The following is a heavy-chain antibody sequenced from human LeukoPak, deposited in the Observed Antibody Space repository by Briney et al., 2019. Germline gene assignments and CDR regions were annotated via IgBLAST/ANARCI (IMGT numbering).Heavy chain of an antibody. CDR1: GGSISSNNW. Sequence: PSETLSLTCAVSGGSISSNNWWSWVRQPPGKGLEWIGEIYHSGSTNYNPSLKSRVTISVDKSKNQFSLKLSSVTAADTAVYYWARGYSYGFPLDFWGQGTLVTVSS. J-gene: IGHJ4*02. CDR3: ARGYSYGFPLDF. CDR2: IYHSGST. V-gene: IGHV4-4*02. D-gene: IGHD5-18*01.